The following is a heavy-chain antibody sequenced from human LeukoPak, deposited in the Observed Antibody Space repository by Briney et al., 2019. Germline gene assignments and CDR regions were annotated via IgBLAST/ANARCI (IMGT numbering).Heavy chain of an antibody. J-gene: IGHJ4*02. CDR2: IRSKGKNYAT. CDR1: GFTFSDSA. V-gene: IGHV3-73*01. CDR3: TGNYYGSGSYADFDY. Sequence: QSGGSLRLSCAASGFTFSDSAIHWVRQASGKGLEWVGRIRSKGKNYATAYAASVKGRFTISRDDSKNTAYLQMNSLKTDDTAVYYCTGNYYGSGSYADFDYWGQGTLVTVSS. D-gene: IGHD3-10*01.